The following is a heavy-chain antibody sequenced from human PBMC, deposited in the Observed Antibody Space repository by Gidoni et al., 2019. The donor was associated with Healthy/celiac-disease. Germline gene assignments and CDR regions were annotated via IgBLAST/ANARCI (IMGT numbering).Heavy chain of an antibody. V-gene: IGHV3-73*02. CDR2: IRSKANSYAT. CDR3: TRRARDSSGWYDDY. CDR1: GYTFSGSA. D-gene: IGHD6-19*01. Sequence: EVQLVESGGGLVQPGGSLKLSCAASGYTFSGSAMHWVRQASGKGLEWVGRIRSKANSYATAYAASVKGRFTISRDDSKNTAYLQMNSLKTEDTAVYYCTRRARDSSGWYDDYWGQGTLVTVSS. J-gene: IGHJ4*02.